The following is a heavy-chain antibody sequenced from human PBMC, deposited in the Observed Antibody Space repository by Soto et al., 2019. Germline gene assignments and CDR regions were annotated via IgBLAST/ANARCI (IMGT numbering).Heavy chain of an antibody. J-gene: IGHJ6*02. V-gene: IGHV3-53*01. CDR1: GFTFSDYY. Sequence: LGGSLRLSCAASGFTFSDYYMSWVRQAPGKGLEWVSVIYSGGSTYYADSVRGRFTISRDNSKNTLYLQMKSLRAEDTAVYYCARDPPATRHGMDVWGQGTTVTVSS. CDR3: ARDPPATRHGMDV. CDR2: IYSGGST.